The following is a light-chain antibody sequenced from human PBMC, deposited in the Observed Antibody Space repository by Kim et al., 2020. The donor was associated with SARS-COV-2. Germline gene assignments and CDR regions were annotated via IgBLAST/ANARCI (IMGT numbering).Light chain of an antibody. Sequence: DIQLTQSPSFLSASVGDRVTITCRASQVISSYVVWYQQNPGKAPKLLIYDTSISQGGVPSRFSGSGSGTEFTLTISNLQSEDSATYYCQQYSDFPLTLGGGTKVDIK. CDR3: QQYSDFPLT. J-gene: IGKJ4*01. CDR1: QVISSY. V-gene: IGKV1-9*01. CDR2: DTS.